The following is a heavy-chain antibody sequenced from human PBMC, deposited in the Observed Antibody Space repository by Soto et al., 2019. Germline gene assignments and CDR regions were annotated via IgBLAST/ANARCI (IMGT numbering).Heavy chain of an antibody. CDR3: TRDLELLGYYYYGMDV. Sequence: GGSLRLSCTASGFTFGDYAMSWFRQAPGKGLEWVGFIRSKAYGGTTEYAASVKGRFTISRDDSKSIAYLQMNSPKTEDTAVYYCTRDLELLGYYYYGMDVWGQGTTVTVSS. CDR2: IRSKAYGGTT. J-gene: IGHJ6*02. D-gene: IGHD1-26*01. V-gene: IGHV3-49*03. CDR1: GFTFGDYA.